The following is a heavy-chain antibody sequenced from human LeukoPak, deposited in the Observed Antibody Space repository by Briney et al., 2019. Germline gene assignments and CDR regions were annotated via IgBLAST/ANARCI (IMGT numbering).Heavy chain of an antibody. V-gene: IGHV4-59*08. CDR3: ARQGSDGWFPIDY. CDR1: GGSISSYY. Sequence: SETLSLTCTVSGGSISSYYWSWIRQPPGKGLEWIGYIYYSGSTNYNPSLKSRVTISVDTSKNQFSLKLSSVTAADTAVYYCARQGSDGWFPIDYWGQGTLVTVSS. CDR2: IYYSGST. D-gene: IGHD3-16*01. J-gene: IGHJ4*02.